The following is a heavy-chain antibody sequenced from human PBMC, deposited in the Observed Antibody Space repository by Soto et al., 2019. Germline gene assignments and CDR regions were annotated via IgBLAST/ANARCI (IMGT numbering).Heavy chain of an antibody. CDR2: IHHSGST. CDR3: ARDQGSHPGD. Sequence: QVQLQESGPGLVRPSGTVSLTCAVSGLSISSDNWWSWVRQPPGKGLEWIGEIHHSGSTNYHPSLTSRVTMSVVPSKDLFSLTLNSVTAADTAFYYCARDQGSHPGDWGQGTLVSVSS. CDR1: GLSISSDNW. J-gene: IGHJ4*02. V-gene: IGHV4-4*02. D-gene: IGHD6-13*01.